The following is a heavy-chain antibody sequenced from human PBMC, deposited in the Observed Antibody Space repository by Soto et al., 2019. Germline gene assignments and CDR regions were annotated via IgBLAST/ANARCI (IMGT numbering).Heavy chain of an antibody. D-gene: IGHD1-7*01. J-gene: IGHJ4*02. CDR2: ISAYNGNT. Sequence: ASVKVSCKASGYTFTSYGISWVRQAPGQGLEWMGWISAYNGNTNYAQKLQGRVTMTTDTSTSTAYMELRSLRSDDTAVYYCARDRSTRYNWNSVDYWGQRTLVTVSS. V-gene: IGHV1-18*01. CDR3: ARDRSTRYNWNSVDY. CDR1: GYTFTSYG.